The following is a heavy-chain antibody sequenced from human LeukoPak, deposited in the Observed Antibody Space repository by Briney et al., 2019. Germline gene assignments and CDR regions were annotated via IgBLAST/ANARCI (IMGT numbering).Heavy chain of an antibody. D-gene: IGHD2-15*01. J-gene: IGHJ4*02. V-gene: IGHV3-7*01. CDR1: GFIFSSYW. CDR2: IKQDGSEK. Sequence: GGSLRLSCAASGFIFSSYWMSWVRQAPGKGLEWVANIKQDGSEKYYVDSVKGRFTISRDNAKNSLYLQMNSLRAEDTAVYYCARESVVAAASFDYWGQGTLVTVSS. CDR3: ARESVVAAASFDY.